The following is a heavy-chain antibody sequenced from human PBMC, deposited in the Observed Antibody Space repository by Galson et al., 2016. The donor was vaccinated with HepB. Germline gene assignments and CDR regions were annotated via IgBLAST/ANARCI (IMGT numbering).Heavy chain of an antibody. CDR3: ARAVGGNFRMDP. CDR1: GYTFTSHY. J-gene: IGHJ5*02. D-gene: IGHD4-23*01. CDR2: INPRGGST. Sequence: SAKVSCKASGYTFTSHYIHWVRQAPGQGLEWMGMINPRGGSTTYAEKFEGRVTMTRDTSTSTVHLELSSLRSDDTAEYYCARAVGGNFRMDPWGQGTLVTVSS. V-gene: IGHV1-46*01.